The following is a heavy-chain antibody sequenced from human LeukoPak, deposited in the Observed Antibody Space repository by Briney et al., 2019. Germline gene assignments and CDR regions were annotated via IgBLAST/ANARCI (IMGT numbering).Heavy chain of an antibody. D-gene: IGHD4-23*01. Sequence: PSETLSLTCSVSGGSIRSSHYYWGWIRQPPGQGLEWIASVYYSGSTYYPPSLRSRVTISIDTSKNQFSLKLTSVTAADTAVFYCARQGGGNGYYYFDFWGQGTLVTVSS. CDR2: VYYSGST. CDR1: GGSIRSSHYY. CDR3: ARQGGGNGYYYFDF. V-gene: IGHV4-39*01. J-gene: IGHJ4*02.